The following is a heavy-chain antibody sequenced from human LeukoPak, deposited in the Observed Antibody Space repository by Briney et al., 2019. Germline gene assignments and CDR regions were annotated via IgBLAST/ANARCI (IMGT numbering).Heavy chain of an antibody. Sequence: ASVKVSCKASGYTFNRYGISWVRQAPGQGLEWMGWIGSYNGNTNYAQKLQGRVTMTTDTSTSTAYMELSSLRSEDTAVYYCARENRYFDWLSLEGMDVWGQGTTVTVS. CDR3: ARENRYFDWLSLEGMDV. CDR2: IGSYNGNT. J-gene: IGHJ6*02. V-gene: IGHV1-18*01. CDR1: GYTFNRYG. D-gene: IGHD3-9*01.